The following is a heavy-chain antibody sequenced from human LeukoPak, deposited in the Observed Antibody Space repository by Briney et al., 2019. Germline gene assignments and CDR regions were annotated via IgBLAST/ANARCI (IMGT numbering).Heavy chain of an antibody. CDR3: ARGGYSYGGSNWFDP. V-gene: IGHV4-34*01. J-gene: IGHJ5*02. D-gene: IGHD5-18*01. CDR1: VGSFSGYY. Sequence: SETLSLTCAVYVGSFSGYYWSWIRQPPGKGLEWIGEINHSGSTYYNPSLKSRVTISVDTSKNQFSLKLSSVTAADTAVYYCARGGYSYGGSNWFDPWGQGTLVTVSS. CDR2: INHSGST.